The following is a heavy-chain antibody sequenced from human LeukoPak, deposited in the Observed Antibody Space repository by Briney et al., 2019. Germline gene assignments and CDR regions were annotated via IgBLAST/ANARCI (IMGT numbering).Heavy chain of an antibody. J-gene: IGHJ3*02. CDR3: ARVGPHYYDSSGYYPDAFDI. CDR2: IYSSGSA. Sequence: SETLSLTCIVSGGSISSDYWSWIRQPAGKGLEWIGRIYSSGSANYNPSLKSRVTMSVDTSKNQFSLKLSSVTAADTAVYYCARVGPHYYDSSGYYPDAFDIRGQGTMVIVS. D-gene: IGHD3-22*01. V-gene: IGHV4-4*07. CDR1: GGSISSDY.